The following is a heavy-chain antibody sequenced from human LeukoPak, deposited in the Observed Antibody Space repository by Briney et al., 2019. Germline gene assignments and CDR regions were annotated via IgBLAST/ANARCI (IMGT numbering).Heavy chain of an antibody. Sequence: SETLSLTCTVSGGSISSYYWSWIRQPPGKGQEWIGYMHYSGSTKYNPSLKSRVTISVDTSKNQFSLKLSSVTAADTAVYYCAREGVVPAAQFDYWGQGTLVTVSS. D-gene: IGHD2-2*01. CDR1: GGSISSYY. CDR3: AREGVVPAAQFDY. V-gene: IGHV4-59*01. J-gene: IGHJ4*02. CDR2: MHYSGST.